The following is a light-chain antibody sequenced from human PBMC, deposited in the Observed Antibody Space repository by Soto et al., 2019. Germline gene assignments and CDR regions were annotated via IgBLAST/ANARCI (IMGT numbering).Light chain of an antibody. CDR3: QQYKNWPPYT. V-gene: IGKV3-15*01. CDR1: QSVSSN. J-gene: IGKJ2*01. Sequence: EIVMTQSPATLSVSPGERATLSCRASQSVSSNLAWYQQKPGQAPRLLIYGASTRATVIPARFSGSGSGTEFTLTISSLQSEDFAVYYWQQYKNWPPYTFGQGTKLEIK. CDR2: GAS.